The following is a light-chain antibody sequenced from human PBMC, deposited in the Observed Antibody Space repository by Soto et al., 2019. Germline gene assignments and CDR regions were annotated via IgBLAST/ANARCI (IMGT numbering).Light chain of an antibody. J-gene: IGKJ2*01. V-gene: IGKV1-39*01. CDR2: AAS. CDR1: QTIITY. CDR3: QQSYSTPRT. Sequence: IQMPQSPSSLSASVGDRVSITCRASQTIITYLNWYQQKPGKAPKLLISAASNLQSGVPSRFSGSGSETEFTLTISSLQPEDFATYYCQQSYSTPRTFGQGTKLEIK.